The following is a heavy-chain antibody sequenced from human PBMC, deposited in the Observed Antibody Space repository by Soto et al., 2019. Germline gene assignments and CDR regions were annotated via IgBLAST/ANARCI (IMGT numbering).Heavy chain of an antibody. Sequence: PSETLSLTCTFSGGSISSYYWSWIRQPPGKGLEWIGYIYYSGSTNYNPSLKSRVTISVDTSKNQFSLKLSSVTAADTAVYYCARHVVPYYTLDYYGSGSYDDYYYGMDVWGQGTTVTVSS. CDR2: IYYSGST. CDR1: GGSISSYY. CDR3: ARHVVPYYTLDYYGSGSYDDYYYGMDV. V-gene: IGHV4-59*08. D-gene: IGHD3-10*01. J-gene: IGHJ6*02.